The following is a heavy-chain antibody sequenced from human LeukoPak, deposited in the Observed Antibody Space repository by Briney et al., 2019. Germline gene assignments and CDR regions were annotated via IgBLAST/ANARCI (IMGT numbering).Heavy chain of an antibody. Sequence: PSETLSLTCAVSGGSISSGGYSWSWIRQPPGQGLEWIGYIYHSGSTYYNPSLKSRVTISVDRSKNQFSLKLGSVTAADTAVYYCARGLSSTSCKLCRSNWFDPWGQGTLVTVSS. CDR1: GGSISSGGYS. J-gene: IGHJ5*02. V-gene: IGHV4-30-2*01. D-gene: IGHD2-2*01. CDR2: IYHSGST. CDR3: ARGLSSTSCKLCRSNWFDP.